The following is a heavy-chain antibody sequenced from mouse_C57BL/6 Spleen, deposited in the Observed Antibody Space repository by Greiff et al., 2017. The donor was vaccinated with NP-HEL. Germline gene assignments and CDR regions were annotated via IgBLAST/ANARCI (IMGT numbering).Heavy chain of an antibody. CDR2: IDPSDSYT. CDR3: ARVIYDGYYFFAY. J-gene: IGHJ3*01. D-gene: IGHD2-3*01. CDR1: GYTFTSYW. Sequence: QVQLQQPGAELVMPGASVKLSCKASGYTFTSYWMHWVKQRPGQGLEWIGEIDPSDSYTNYNQKFKGKSTLTVDKSSSTAYMQLSSLTSEDSAVYYCARVIYDGYYFFAYWGQGTLVTVSA. V-gene: IGHV1-69*01.